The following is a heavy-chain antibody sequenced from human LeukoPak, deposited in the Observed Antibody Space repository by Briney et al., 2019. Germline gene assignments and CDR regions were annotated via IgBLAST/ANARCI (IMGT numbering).Heavy chain of an antibody. CDR1: GGSFSGYY. V-gene: IGHV4-34*01. CDR2: INHSGST. Sequence: SETLSLTCAVYGGSFSGYYWSWIRQPPGKGLEWIGEINHSGSTNYNPFLKSRVTISVDTSKNQFSLKLSSVTAADTAVYYCASLSIFDYGAYVTQRGYFDYWGQGTQDTVSS. D-gene: IGHD4-17*01. CDR3: ASLSIFDYGAYVTQRGYFDY. J-gene: IGHJ4*02.